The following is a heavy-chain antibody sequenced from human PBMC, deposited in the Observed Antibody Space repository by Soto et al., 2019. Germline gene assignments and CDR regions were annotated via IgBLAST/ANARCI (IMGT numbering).Heavy chain of an antibody. CDR3: ARPLRFLDPRDHYAMDV. CDR2: INPSGGST. V-gene: IGHV1-46*01. D-gene: IGHD3-3*01. CDR1: GYTFTSYH. Sequence: QVHLVQSGAEVKRPGASVNISCKASGYTFTSYHLHWVRQAPGQRLEGMGIINPSGGSTRYAQKFQGRLVMTRDTSTNTVYMELGRLRSEDTAVYYCARPLRFLDPRDHYAMDVWGEGTTVTVSS. J-gene: IGHJ6*04.